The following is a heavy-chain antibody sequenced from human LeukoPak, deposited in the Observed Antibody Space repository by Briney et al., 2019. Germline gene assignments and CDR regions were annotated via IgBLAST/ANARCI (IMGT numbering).Heavy chain of an antibody. CDR2: INPSGGST. V-gene: IGHV1-46*01. CDR3: ARVSGTTSLLGY. J-gene: IGHJ4*02. Sequence: GASVKVSCKASGGTFSSYTISWVRQDPGQGLEWMGIINPSGGSTSYAQKFQGRVTMTRDMSTSTVYMELSSLRSEDTAVYYCARVSGTTSLLGYWGQGTLVTVSS. D-gene: IGHD1-7*01. CDR1: GGTFSSYT.